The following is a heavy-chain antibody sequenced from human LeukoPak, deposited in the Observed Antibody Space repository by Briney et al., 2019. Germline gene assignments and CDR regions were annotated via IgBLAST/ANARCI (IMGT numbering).Heavy chain of an antibody. CDR2: ISWNSGSI. CDR3: AKGRGTSSLGGAFDI. J-gene: IGHJ3*02. D-gene: IGHD2-2*01. CDR1: GFTFDDYA. Sequence: PGGSLRLSCAASGFTFDDYAMHWVRQAPGKGLEGVSGISWNSGSIGYADSVKGRFTISRDNAKNSLYLQMNSLRAEDTASYYCAKGRGTSSLGGAFDIWGQGTMVTVSS. V-gene: IGHV3-9*01.